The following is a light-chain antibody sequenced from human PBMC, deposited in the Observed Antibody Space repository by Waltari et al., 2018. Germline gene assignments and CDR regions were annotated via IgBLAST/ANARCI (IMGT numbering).Light chain of an antibody. CDR1: SMHVGGYNS. Sequence: QSALTQPASVSGSPGQSITIPCPGSSMHVGGYNSVPWYQQHPGKVPKLIIYAVNDRPSGVSNRFSGSKSGKTASLSISGLQPEDEADYYCSSYTSLSTYVFGSGTKVTVL. V-gene: IGLV2-14*01. J-gene: IGLJ1*01. CDR3: SSYTSLSTYV. CDR2: AVN.